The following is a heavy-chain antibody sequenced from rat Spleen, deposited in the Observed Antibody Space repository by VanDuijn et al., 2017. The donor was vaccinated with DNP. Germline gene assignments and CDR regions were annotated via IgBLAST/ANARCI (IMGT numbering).Heavy chain of an antibody. CDR2: ITNSGDNT. CDR3: ATHFNYGSYFDY. Sequence: EVQVVESGGGLVQPGRSLKLSCAASGFTFTNYGMAWVRQAPTKGLEWVASITNSGDNTYYRDSVKGRFTISRDNAKSTLYLQMDSLRSEDTATYYCATHFNYGSYFDYWGQGVMVTVSS. J-gene: IGHJ2*01. V-gene: IGHV5S13*01. CDR1: GFTFTNYG. D-gene: IGHD1-3*01.